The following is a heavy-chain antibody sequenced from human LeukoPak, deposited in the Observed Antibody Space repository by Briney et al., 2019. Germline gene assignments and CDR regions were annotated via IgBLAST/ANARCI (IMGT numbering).Heavy chain of an antibody. CDR2: IIPIFGTA. D-gene: IGHD3-3*01. Sequence: VASVKVSCKASGGTFSSYAISWVRQAPGQGLEWMGGIIPIFGTANYAQKFQGRVTITADESTSTAYMELSSLRSEDTAVYYCARDKDFWSGYWIDWGQGTLVTVSS. CDR1: GGTFSSYA. V-gene: IGHV1-69*01. J-gene: IGHJ4*02. CDR3: ARDKDFWSGYWID.